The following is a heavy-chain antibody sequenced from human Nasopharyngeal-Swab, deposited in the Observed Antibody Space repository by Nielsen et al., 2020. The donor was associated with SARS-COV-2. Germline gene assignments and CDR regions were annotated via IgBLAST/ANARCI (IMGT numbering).Heavy chain of an antibody. CDR3: ARNLNYDFRFDY. D-gene: IGHD3-3*01. J-gene: IGHJ4*02. CDR2: MYYSGST. CDR1: GGSISSSSYY. Sequence: SETLSLTCTVSGGSISSSSYYWGWIRQPPGKGLERIGSMYYSGSTYYNPSLKSRVTISVDTSKNQFSLKLSSVTAADTAVYYCARNLNYDFRFDYWGQGTLVTVSS. V-gene: IGHV4-39*01.